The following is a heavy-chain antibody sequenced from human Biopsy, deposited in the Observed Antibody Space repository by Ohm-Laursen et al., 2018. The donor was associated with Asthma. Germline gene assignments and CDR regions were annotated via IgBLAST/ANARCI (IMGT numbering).Heavy chain of an antibody. CDR2: HDHEEGGT. V-gene: IGHV1-24*01. D-gene: IGHD4-17*01. CDR3: ASDFPKDYVRYNFQF. J-gene: IGHJ4*02. CDR1: GYSLTDLS. Sequence: ASVKVSCKVSGYSLTDLSMHWVRQAPGQGLERMGGHDHEEGGTVNAWRFQGRVTMTEDTSTDTAYMELSSLSSDDTAVYYCASDFPKDYVRYNFQFWGQGTLVTVSS.